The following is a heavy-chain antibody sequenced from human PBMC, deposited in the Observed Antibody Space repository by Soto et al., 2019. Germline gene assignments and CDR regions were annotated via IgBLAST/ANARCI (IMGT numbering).Heavy chain of an antibody. V-gene: IGHV1-69*12. CDR2: IIPLYPST. Sequence: QVHLVQSGAEVKRPGSSVRVSCKASGANFSTYAIDWVRQAPGQGLEWMGAIIPLYPSTNFARQFQGRVTITADQSTTTVYMQLDSLRSGDTARYYWARVASGAQEAVDIWGQGTLVTVSS. D-gene: IGHD2-15*01. J-gene: IGHJ3*02. CDR3: ARVASGAQEAVDI. CDR1: GANFSTYA.